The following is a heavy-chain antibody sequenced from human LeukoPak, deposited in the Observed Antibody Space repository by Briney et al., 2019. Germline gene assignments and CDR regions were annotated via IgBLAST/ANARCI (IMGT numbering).Heavy chain of an antibody. CDR2: FDPEDGET. D-gene: IGHD6-13*01. CDR1: GYTLTELS. V-gene: IGHV1-24*01. Sequence: ASVKVSCKVSGYTLTELSMHWVRQAPGKGLEWMGGFDPEDGETIYAQKFQGRVTMTEDTSTDTAYMELSSLRSEDTAVYYCATNGQQLPRLNHYYYYGMDVWGQGTTVTVSS. CDR3: ATNGQQLPRLNHYYYYGMDV. J-gene: IGHJ6*02.